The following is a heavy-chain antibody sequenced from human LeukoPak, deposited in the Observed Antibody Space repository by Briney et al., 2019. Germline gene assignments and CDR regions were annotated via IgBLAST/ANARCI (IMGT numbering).Heavy chain of an antibody. D-gene: IGHD3-10*01. CDR2: IWYDGSNK. J-gene: IGHJ1*01. V-gene: IGHV3-33*01. CDR1: GFTFSSYG. Sequence: GRSLRLSCAASGFTFSSYGMHWVRQAPGKGLEWVAVIWYDGSNKYYADSVKGRFTISRDNSKNTLYLQMNSLRAEDTAVYYCARDAYGSGFRPSLSTKYLQHWGQGTLVTVSS. CDR3: ARDAYGSGFRPSLSTKYLQH.